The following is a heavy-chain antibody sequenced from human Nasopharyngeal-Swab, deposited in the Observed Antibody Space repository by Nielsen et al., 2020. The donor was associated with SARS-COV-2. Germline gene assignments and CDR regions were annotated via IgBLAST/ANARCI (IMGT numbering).Heavy chain of an antibody. V-gene: IGHV1-18*01. CDR1: GYTFTSYG. D-gene: IGHD3-16*01. CDR2: ISAYNGNT. Sequence: ASVKVSCKASGYTFTSYGISWVRQAPGQGLEWMGWISAYNGNTNYAQKLQGRVTMTTDTSTSTAYMELRSLRSDDTAVYYCARDYDYVWGSYPDYYYGMDVWGQGTTVTVSS. CDR3: ARDYDYVWGSYPDYYYGMDV. J-gene: IGHJ6*02.